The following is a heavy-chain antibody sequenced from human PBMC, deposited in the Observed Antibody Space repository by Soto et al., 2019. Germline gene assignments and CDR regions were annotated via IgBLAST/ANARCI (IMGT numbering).Heavy chain of an antibody. V-gene: IGHV3-15*07. D-gene: IGHD4-17*01. CDR2: IKSKTDGGTT. J-gene: IGHJ6*02. CDR1: GFTFSNAW. Sequence: EVQLVESGGGLVKPGGSLRLSCAASGFTFSNAWMNWVRQAPGNGLGWVGRIKSKTDGGTTDYAAPVKGRFTISRDDSRNTLYLQMNSQKTEDKAVYYCTTDRTVTTLYYYYGMDVWGQGTTVTVSS. CDR3: TTDRTVTTLYYYYGMDV.